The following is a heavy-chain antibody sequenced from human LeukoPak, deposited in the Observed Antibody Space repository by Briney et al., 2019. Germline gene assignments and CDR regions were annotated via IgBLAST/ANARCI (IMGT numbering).Heavy chain of an antibody. D-gene: IGHD1-26*01. Sequence: SVKVSCKASGFTFTSSAVQWVRQARGQRLEWIGWIVVGSGNTNYAQKFQERVTITRDMSTSTAYMELSNLRSEDTAVYYCAADNGGGSYYGGYYMDVWGKGTTVTVSS. CDR3: AADNGGGSYYGGYYMDV. CDR2: IVVGSGNT. CDR1: GFTFTSSA. J-gene: IGHJ6*03. V-gene: IGHV1-58*01.